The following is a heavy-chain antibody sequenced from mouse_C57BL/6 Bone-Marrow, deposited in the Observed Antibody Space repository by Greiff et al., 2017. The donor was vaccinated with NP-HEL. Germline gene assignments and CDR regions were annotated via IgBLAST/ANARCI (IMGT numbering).Heavy chain of an antibody. Sequence: QVQLQQSGAELVKPGASVKLSCKASGYTFTSYWMHWVKQRPGQGLEWIGMIHPNSGSTNYNEKFKSKATLTVDKSSSTAYMQLSSLTSEDSAVYYCARPRLYYGSSRYYFDYWGQGTTLTVSS. D-gene: IGHD1-1*01. CDR1: GYTFTSYW. V-gene: IGHV1-64*01. CDR2: IHPNSGST. J-gene: IGHJ2*01. CDR3: ARPRLYYGSSRYYFDY.